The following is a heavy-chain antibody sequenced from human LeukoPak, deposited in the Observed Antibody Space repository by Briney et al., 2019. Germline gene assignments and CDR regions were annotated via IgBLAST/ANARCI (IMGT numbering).Heavy chain of an antibody. V-gene: IGHV4-61*01. D-gene: IGHD3-16*01. CDR3: ARERGPRYYFDY. J-gene: IGHJ4*02. Sequence: SETLSLTCTVSGGSISSRSYSWGWIRQPPGKGLEWIGYIYYSGSTNYNPSLKSRVTISVDTSKNQFSLKLSSVTAADTAVYYCARERGPRYYFDYWGQGTLVTVSS. CDR1: GGSISSRSYS. CDR2: IYYSGST.